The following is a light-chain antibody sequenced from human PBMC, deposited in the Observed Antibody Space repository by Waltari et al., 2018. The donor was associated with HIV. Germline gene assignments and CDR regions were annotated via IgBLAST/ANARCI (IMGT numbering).Light chain of an antibody. V-gene: IGLV1-47*01. CDR2: RNN. J-gene: IGLJ1*01. CDR1: SSNIGSNY. CDR3: AAWDDSLLYV. Sequence: QSVLTQPPSASGTPGQRVTISCSGSSSNIGSNYVYWHQQIPGTAPKRLIYRNNPRPSGVPALFSGSKSGTSASLAISGVRSEDEADYYCAAWDDSLLYVFGTGTKVTVL.